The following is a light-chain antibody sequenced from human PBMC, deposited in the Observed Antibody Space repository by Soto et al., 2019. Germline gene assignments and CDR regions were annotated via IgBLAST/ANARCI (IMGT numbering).Light chain of an antibody. Sequence: QSALTQPASVSGSPGQSITISCTGTSSDIGGYNYVSWYQQHPGKAPKLMIYGVSNRPSGVSGRFFGSKSGNTASLTISGLQPEDEADYYCSSYTTSSTRVFGSGTKLTVL. J-gene: IGLJ1*01. CDR2: GVS. V-gene: IGLV2-14*01. CDR3: SSYTTSSTRV. CDR1: SSDIGGYNY.